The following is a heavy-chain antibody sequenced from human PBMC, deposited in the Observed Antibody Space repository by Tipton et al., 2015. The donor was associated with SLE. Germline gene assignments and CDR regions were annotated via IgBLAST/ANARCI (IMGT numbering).Heavy chain of an antibody. CDR1: GGSFSGYY. J-gene: IGHJ3*02. D-gene: IGHD2-8*01. CDR2: IYYSGST. Sequence: TLSLTCAVYGGSFSGYYWGWIRQPPGKGLEWIGSIYYSGSTYYNPSLKSRVTISVDTSKNQFSLKLSSVTAADTAVYYCARVMNKPRAFDIWGQGTMVTVSS. V-gene: IGHV4-34*01. CDR3: ARVMNKPRAFDI.